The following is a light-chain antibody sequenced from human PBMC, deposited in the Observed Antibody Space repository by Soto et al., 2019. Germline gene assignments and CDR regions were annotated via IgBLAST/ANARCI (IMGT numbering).Light chain of an antibody. V-gene: IGLV2-8*01. CDR3: TSYAGSNIGV. CDR1: SSDVGAYNY. J-gene: IGLJ3*02. CDR2: EVN. Sequence: QSALTQPPSASGSPGQSVTISCTGTSSDVGAYNYVSWYQQYPGKAPKLMIYEVNKRPSGVPDRFSGSKSGKTASLTVSGLQPEDEADYQCTSYAGSNIGVFGGGTQLTVL.